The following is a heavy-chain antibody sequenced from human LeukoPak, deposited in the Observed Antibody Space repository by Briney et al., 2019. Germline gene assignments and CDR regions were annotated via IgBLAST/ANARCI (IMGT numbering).Heavy chain of an antibody. J-gene: IGHJ6*03. CDR2: IIPIFGTA. V-gene: IGHV1-69*13. CDR3: ARGVSGVVPAASYIYYYMDV. Sequence: SVKVSCKASGGTFSSYAISWVRQAPGQGLEWMGGIIPIFGTANYAQKFQGRVTITADESTSTAYMELSSLRSEDTAVYYCARGVSGVVPAASYIYYYMDVWGKGTTVTVSS. D-gene: IGHD2-2*01. CDR1: GGTFSSYA.